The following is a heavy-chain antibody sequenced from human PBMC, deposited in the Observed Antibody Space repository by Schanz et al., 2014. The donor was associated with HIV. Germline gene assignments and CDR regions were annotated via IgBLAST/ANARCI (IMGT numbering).Heavy chain of an antibody. CDR2: ISWNSGST. J-gene: IGHJ6*02. V-gene: IGHV3-NL1*01. CDR1: GFTFSNYG. CDR3: AKEWYYGSGSMDYGLDV. D-gene: IGHD3-10*01. Sequence: VQLLESGGGVVQPGGSLRLSCAASGFTFSNYGMHWVRQAPGKALEWVSGISWNSGSTGYADSVKGRFTISRDNSKNTLYLQMNSLRAEDTAVYYCAKEWYYGSGSMDYGLDVWGQGTTVTVSS.